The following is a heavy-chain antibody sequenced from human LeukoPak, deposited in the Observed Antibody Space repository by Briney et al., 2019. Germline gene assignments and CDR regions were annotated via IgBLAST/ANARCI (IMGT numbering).Heavy chain of an antibody. D-gene: IGHD1-26*01. J-gene: IGHJ4*02. V-gene: IGHV4-39*01. CDR1: GGSISSTSYY. CDR3: ARGPGSGTYWAFDY. Sequence: PSETLSLTCSVSGGSISSTSYYWGWIRQPPGKGLEWIGSIYYSGSTNYNPSLKSRVTISVDTSKNQFSLKLSSVTAADTAVYYCARGPGSGTYWAFDYWGQGTLVTVSS. CDR2: IYYSGST.